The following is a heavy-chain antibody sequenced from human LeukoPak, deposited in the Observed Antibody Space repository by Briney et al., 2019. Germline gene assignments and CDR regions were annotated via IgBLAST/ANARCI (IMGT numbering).Heavy chain of an antibody. Sequence: SETLSLTCTVSGGSISSSYWSWIRQPPGKGLEWIGYVYYSGSTSYNPSLKSRVTISVDTSKNQFSLKLNSVTAADTAVYYCARQGPLTTAVTTRSNPFDYWGQGTLVTVSS. CDR1: GGSISSSY. CDR3: ARQGPLTTAVTTRSNPFDY. V-gene: IGHV4-59*08. D-gene: IGHD4-11*01. J-gene: IGHJ4*02. CDR2: VYYSGST.